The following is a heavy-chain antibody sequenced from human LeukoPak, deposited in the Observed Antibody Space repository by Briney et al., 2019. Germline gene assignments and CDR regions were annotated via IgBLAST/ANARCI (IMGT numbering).Heavy chain of an antibody. CDR1: GGTFSSYA. CDR2: IIPIFGTA. D-gene: IGHD6-13*01. Sequence: SVKVSCRASGGTFSSYAISWVRQAPGQGLEWMGGIIPIFGTANYAQKFQGRVTITTDESTSTAYMELSSLRSEDTAVYYCAQIAAAGEPAFDYWGQGTLVTVSS. V-gene: IGHV1-69*05. J-gene: IGHJ4*02. CDR3: AQIAAAGEPAFDY.